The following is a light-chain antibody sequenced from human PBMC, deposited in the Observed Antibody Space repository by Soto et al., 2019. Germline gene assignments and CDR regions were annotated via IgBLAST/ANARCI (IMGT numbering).Light chain of an antibody. J-gene: IGKJ1*01. CDR2: DVF. CDR3: QQYDSFWTM. V-gene: IGKV1-5*01. Sequence: IQMTQFPSSLSASVGDRVTIPCRASQTINNRLAWYQQKPGKAPKLLIFDVFTLESGVPSRFSGSGSGTEFTLTISSLQPDDFATYYCQQYDSFWTMFGQGTKVDIK. CDR1: QTINNR.